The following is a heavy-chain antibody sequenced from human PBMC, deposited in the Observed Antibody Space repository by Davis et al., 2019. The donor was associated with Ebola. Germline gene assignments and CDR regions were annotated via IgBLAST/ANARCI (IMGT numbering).Heavy chain of an antibody. D-gene: IGHD3-10*01. V-gene: IGHV3-48*01. CDR1: GFTFSSYS. CDR2: ISSSGSII. CDR3: AKDGYYGSGSYAFY. Sequence: PGGSLRLSCAASGFTFSSYSMNWVRQAPGKGLEWVSYISSSGSIIYYADSVKGRFTISRDNSKNTLYLQMNSLTAEDTAVYYCAKDGYYGSGSYAFYLGQGTLVTVSS. J-gene: IGHJ4*02.